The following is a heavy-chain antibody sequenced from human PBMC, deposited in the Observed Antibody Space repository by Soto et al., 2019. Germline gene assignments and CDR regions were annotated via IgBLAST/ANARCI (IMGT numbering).Heavy chain of an antibody. Sequence: ASVKVSCKASGYTFTSYGISWVRQAPGQGLEWMGWISAYNGNTDYAQKLQGRVTITADESTSTAYMELSSLRSEDTAVYYCASSYCSSTSCYPNNYYGMDVWGQGTTVTVSS. V-gene: IGHV1-18*01. D-gene: IGHD2-2*01. CDR3: ASSYCSSTSCYPNNYYGMDV. CDR2: ISAYNGNT. J-gene: IGHJ6*02. CDR1: GYTFTSYG.